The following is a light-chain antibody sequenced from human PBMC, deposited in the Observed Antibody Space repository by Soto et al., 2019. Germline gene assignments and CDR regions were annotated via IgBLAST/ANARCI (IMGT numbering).Light chain of an antibody. V-gene: IGLV2-18*02. CDR3: SSYTSSNTYV. CDR1: SSDVGSYNS. Sequence: QSALTQPPSVSGSPGQSVTISCTGTSSDVGSYNSVSWYQQPPGTVPKLMIYEVSNRPSGVPDRFSGSKSGNTASLTISGLQAEDDAYYYCSSYTSSNTYVFGTGTKLTVL. CDR2: EVS. J-gene: IGLJ1*01.